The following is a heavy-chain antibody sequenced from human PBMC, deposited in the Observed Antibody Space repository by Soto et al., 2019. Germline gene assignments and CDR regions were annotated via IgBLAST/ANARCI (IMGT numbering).Heavy chain of an antibody. CDR2: INPNSGGT. J-gene: IGHJ3*02. V-gene: IGHV1-2*04. Sequence: ASVKLSCKASGYTFTGYYMHWVRHSPGQGLEWMGWINPNSGGTNYAQKFQGWVTMTRDTSISTAYMELSRLRSDDTAVYYCARGSKRDRWGAFDIWGQRTMVTVSS. D-gene: IGHD1-26*01. CDR3: ARGSKRDRWGAFDI. CDR1: GYTFTGYY.